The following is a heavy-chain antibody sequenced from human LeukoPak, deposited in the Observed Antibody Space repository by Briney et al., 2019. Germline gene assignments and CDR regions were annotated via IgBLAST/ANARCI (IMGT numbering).Heavy chain of an antibody. Sequence: ASVKVSCKASGYTFTSYDINWVRQATGQGLEWMGWMNPDSGNTGYAQKFQGRVTMTRNVSISTAYMELSSLRSEDTAMYYCARGLHCSKANCRRGEWFDPWGQGTLVTVSS. CDR1: GYTFTSYD. CDR2: MNPDSGNT. D-gene: IGHD2-2*01. V-gene: IGHV1-8*01. CDR3: ARGLHCSKANCRRGEWFDP. J-gene: IGHJ5*02.